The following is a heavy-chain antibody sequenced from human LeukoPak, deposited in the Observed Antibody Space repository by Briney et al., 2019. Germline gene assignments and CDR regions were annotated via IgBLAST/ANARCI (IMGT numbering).Heavy chain of an antibody. D-gene: IGHD3-22*01. J-gene: IGHJ4*02. CDR1: GGSISSYY. Sequence: PSETLSLTCTVSGGSISSYYWSWIRQPPGKGLEWIGYIYYSGSTKYNPSLKSRVTISVDTSKNQFSLKLSSVTAADTAVYYCASGRTYYYDSSGYQPYYFDYWGQGTLVTVSS. CDR3: ASGRTYYYDSSGYQPYYFDY. CDR2: IYYSGST. V-gene: IGHV4-59*01.